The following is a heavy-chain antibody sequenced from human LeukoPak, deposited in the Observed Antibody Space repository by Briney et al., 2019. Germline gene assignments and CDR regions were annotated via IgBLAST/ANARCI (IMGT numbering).Heavy chain of an antibody. J-gene: IGHJ4*02. CDR1: GYTFTSYG. Sequence: ASVKVSCEASGYTFTSYGISWVREAPGQGLEWMGWISAYNGNTNYAQKLQGRVTMTTDTSTSTAYMELRSLRSDDTAVHYCARDLRAAAGQPFDYWGQGTLVTVSS. CDR2: ISAYNGNT. CDR3: ARDLRAAAGQPFDY. D-gene: IGHD6-13*01. V-gene: IGHV1-18*01.